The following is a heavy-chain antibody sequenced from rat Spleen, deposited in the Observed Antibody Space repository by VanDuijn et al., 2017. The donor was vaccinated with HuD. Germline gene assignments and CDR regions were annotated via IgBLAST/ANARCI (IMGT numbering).Heavy chain of an antibody. CDR3: ARRHYGYTDYFDY. CDR1: GFTFSNYG. CDR2: IIYDGSST. J-gene: IGHJ2*01. D-gene: IGHD1-9*01. Sequence: EVQLVESGGGLVQPGRSLKLSCAASGFTFSNYGMAWVRQTPKKGLEWVATIIYDGSSTYYRDSVKGRFTISRDNAKSTLSLQMDSLRSEDTATYYCARRHYGYTDYFDYWGQGVMVTVSS. V-gene: IGHV5-29*01.